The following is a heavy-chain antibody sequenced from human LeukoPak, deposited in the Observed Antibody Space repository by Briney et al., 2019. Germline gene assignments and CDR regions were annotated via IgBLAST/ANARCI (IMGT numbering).Heavy chain of an antibody. V-gene: IGHV4-31*11. D-gene: IGHD3-10*01. J-gene: IGHJ4*02. CDR3: ARNADMYYYVDN. CDR1: GGSFSGDY. Sequence: SETLSLTCAAYGGSFSGDYCSWIRQHPGRGLEWVGCIYYSGSTYYNPSLKSRVTISVDTSKNQFSLSLSSVTAADTAVYYCARNADMYYYVDNWGQGTLVTVSS. CDR2: IYYSGST.